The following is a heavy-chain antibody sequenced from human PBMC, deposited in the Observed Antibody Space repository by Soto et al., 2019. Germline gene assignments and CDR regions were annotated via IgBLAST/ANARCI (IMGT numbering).Heavy chain of an antibody. J-gene: IGHJ3*02. Sequence: PGESLKLSCTGSGYRFTRYWIGWVRQMPGKGLEWMGIIYPGDSDTRYSPSFQGQVTISADKSISTAYLQWSSLKASDTAMYYCARYEAVPDAFDIWGQGTMVTVSS. CDR1: GYRFTRYW. CDR2: IYPGDSDT. CDR3: ARYEAVPDAFDI. D-gene: IGHD3-16*01. V-gene: IGHV5-51*01.